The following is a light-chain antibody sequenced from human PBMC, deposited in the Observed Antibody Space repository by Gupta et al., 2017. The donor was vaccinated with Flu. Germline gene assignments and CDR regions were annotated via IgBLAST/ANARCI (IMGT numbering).Light chain of an antibody. CDR3: CSYGGSSTVEHL. V-gene: IGLV2-23*02. Sequence: QSALTQPASVSGSPGQSITISCSGTSSDVGSYNLVSWYQQHPGKAPNLVIYEATKRPSGIASRFSGSKSGNTASLTISGLQAEDEAEYYCCSYGGSSTVEHLFGTGTWVTVL. CDR2: EAT. J-gene: IGLJ1*01. CDR1: SSDVGSYNL.